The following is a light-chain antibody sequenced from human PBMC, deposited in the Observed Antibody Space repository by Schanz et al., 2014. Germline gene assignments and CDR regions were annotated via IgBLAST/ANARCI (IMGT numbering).Light chain of an antibody. J-gene: IGKJ1*01. V-gene: IGKV3-20*01. CDR1: QSVNGRF. CDR3: QQYGNSPLGT. Sequence: EIVLTQSPDTLSLSPGERATLSCKASQSVNGRFLAWYQQKPGQAPRLLIYNASNRATGIPARFSGSGSGTDFILTISRLDPEDFAVYYCQQYGNSPLGTFGQGTEVEIK. CDR2: NAS.